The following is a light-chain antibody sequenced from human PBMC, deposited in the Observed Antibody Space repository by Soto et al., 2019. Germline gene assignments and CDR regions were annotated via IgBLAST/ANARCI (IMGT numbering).Light chain of an antibody. Sequence: DIVLTQTPLSSPVTLGQPASISCRSSQSLVYSDGNTYLSWLQQMPGQPPRLLIYQISNRFSGVPDRFSGSGAGTDFTLKISRVEAEDVGVYSCVQFSHFPRTFGQGTKVEIK. CDR1: QSLVYSDGNTY. J-gene: IGKJ1*01. CDR3: VQFSHFPRT. CDR2: QIS. V-gene: IGKV2-24*01.